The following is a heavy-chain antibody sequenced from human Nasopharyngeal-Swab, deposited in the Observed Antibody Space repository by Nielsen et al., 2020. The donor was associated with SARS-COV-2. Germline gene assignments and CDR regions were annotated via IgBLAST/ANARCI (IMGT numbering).Heavy chain of an antibody. CDR1: GGSTSISRYF. V-gene: IGHV4-39*01. J-gene: IGHJ5*02. CDR2: IYYSGST. Sequence: SETLSLTCTVSGGSTSISRYFCGWIRQPAGKGLEWFGRIYYSGSTYHNSSPKSRVTISVDTSKNQFSLKLSSVTAADTAVYCCAATSVLQFLEWLNNWFDPWGQGTLVTVSS. D-gene: IGHD3-3*01. CDR3: AATSVLQFLEWLNNWFDP.